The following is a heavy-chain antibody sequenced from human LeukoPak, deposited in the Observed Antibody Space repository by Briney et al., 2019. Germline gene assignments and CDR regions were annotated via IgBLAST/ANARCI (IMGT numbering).Heavy chain of an antibody. CDR3: ARDLGGSYTPLDY. J-gene: IGHJ4*02. V-gene: IGHV1-69*13. CDR1: GGTFSSSA. Sequence: GASVKVSCKASGGTFSSSAISWVRQAPGQGLEYMGGIIPIFGTTNYAQKFQDRVTITADESTSTAYMELNSLRSEDTAVYYCARDLGGSYTPLDYWGQGSLVTVSS. D-gene: IGHD1-26*01. CDR2: IIPIFGTT.